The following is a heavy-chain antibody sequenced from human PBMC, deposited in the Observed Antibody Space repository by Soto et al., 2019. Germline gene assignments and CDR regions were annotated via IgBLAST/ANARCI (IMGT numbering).Heavy chain of an antibody. D-gene: IGHD3-3*01. Sequence: ALRLSCAASGFTFDDYAMHWVRQATGKGLEWVSGISRNSGSIGYADSVKGRFTISRDNAKNSLYLQMNSLRAEDTALYYCAKDSYDFWSGYYSYYYYYYMDVWGKGTTVTVSS. CDR1: GFTFDDYA. CDR2: ISRNSGSI. V-gene: IGHV3-9*01. J-gene: IGHJ6*03. CDR3: AKDSYDFWSGYYSYYYYYYMDV.